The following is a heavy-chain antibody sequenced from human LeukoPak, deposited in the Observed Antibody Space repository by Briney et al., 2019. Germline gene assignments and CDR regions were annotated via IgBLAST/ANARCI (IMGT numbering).Heavy chain of an antibody. CDR1: GGSISSSNW. Sequence: SGTLSLTCAVSGGSISSSNWWSWVRQPPGKGLEWIGEIYHSGSTNYNPSLKSRVTISVDKSKNQFSLKLSSVTAADTAVYYCARDSTYCTNGVCYVHWGQGTLVTVSS. D-gene: IGHD2-8*01. J-gene: IGHJ4*02. V-gene: IGHV4-4*02. CDR3: ARDSTYCTNGVCYVH. CDR2: IYHSGST.